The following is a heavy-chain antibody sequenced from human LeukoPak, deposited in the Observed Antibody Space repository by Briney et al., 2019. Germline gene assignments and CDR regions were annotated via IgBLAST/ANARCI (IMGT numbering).Heavy chain of an antibody. CDR1: GGSLRGHY. CDR2: INHSGST. D-gene: IGHD3-10*01. CDR3: ARESDPITGYFYYYMDV. Sequence: AETLSLTCGVYGGSLRGHYWSWTRQPPGKGLEWVGEINHSGSTNYNPSFWGRVTISVDTSKNQFFLKLNSVTAADTAVYYCARESDPITGYFYYYMDVWGRGTTVTVSS. V-gene: IGHV4-34*01. J-gene: IGHJ6*03.